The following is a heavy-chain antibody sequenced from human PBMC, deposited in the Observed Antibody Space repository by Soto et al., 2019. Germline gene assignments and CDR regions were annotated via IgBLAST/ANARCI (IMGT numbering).Heavy chain of an antibody. Sequence: EVQLVESGGGLVQPGGSLRLSCEASGFTVRNYDMHWVRQGTGTGLEWVSGSSAAGDPDYADAVEGRFTISRENAQNSFFLQMNSLRVGDKAVYYCARTDRDFYGLDVWGQGTTVIVSS. J-gene: IGHJ6*02. CDR3: ARTDRDFYGLDV. V-gene: IGHV3-13*05. CDR2: SSAAGDP. CDR1: GFTVRNYD.